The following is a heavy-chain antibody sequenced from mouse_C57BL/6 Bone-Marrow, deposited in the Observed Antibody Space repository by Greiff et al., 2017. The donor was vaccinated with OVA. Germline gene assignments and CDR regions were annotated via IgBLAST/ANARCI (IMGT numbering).Heavy chain of an antibody. V-gene: IGHV1-55*01. CDR2: IYPGIGST. Sequence: QVQLKQPGAELVKPGASVQMSCKASGYTFTSYWITWVKQRPGQGLEWIGDIYPGIGSTNYTEKFKSKATLTVDTSSSTAYMPRSSLTSEDSAVYYCARGFWEGWAMDYWGQGTSVTVSS. CDR3: ARGFWEGWAMDY. CDR1: GYTFTSYW. D-gene: IGHD4-1*01. J-gene: IGHJ4*01.